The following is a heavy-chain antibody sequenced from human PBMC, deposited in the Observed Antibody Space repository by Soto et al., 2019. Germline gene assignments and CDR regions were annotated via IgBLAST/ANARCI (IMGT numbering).Heavy chain of an antibody. CDR1: GGSVSSDTHY. Sequence: QVQLQESGPGLVKPSETLSLTCTVSGGSVSSDTHYWSWIRQPPGKRLEGMGFIYSSGSTNYNPSLKSRVTMSVDTSKNQFSLKLRSVIVADTAVYHCARFVRSCSGTTCYTRADVWGQGTTVTVSS. D-gene: IGHD2-2*02. CDR2: IYSSGST. CDR3: ARFVRSCSGTTCYTRADV. J-gene: IGHJ6*02. V-gene: IGHV4-61*01.